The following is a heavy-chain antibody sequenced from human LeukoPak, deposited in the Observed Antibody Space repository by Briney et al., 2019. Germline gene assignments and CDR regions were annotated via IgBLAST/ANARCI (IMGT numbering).Heavy chain of an antibody. D-gene: IGHD6-13*01. Sequence: GESLKISCKGSGYSSTNYWIGWVRQMPGKGLEWMGIIYPGDSDTRYSPSFQGQVTISADKSISTAYLQWSSLKASDTAIYYCARGIAEAAVTKFDYWGQGTLVAVSS. V-gene: IGHV5-51*01. CDR2: IYPGDSDT. CDR1: GYSSTNYW. CDR3: ARGIAEAAVTKFDY. J-gene: IGHJ4*02.